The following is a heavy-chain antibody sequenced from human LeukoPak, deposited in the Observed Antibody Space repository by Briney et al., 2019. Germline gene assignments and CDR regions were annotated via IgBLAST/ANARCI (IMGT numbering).Heavy chain of an antibody. V-gene: IGHV1-18*01. D-gene: IGHD6-13*01. CDR2: ISVYNGNT. Sequence: ASVTVSCKASGYTFTSYGITWVRQAPAQGLEWMGWISVYNGNTNYAQKLQGRVTMTTDTSTSTAYMELRSLRSDDTAIYYCARDREAAGQKLTDYWGQGILVTVSS. J-gene: IGHJ4*02. CDR1: GYTFTSYG. CDR3: ARDREAAGQKLTDY.